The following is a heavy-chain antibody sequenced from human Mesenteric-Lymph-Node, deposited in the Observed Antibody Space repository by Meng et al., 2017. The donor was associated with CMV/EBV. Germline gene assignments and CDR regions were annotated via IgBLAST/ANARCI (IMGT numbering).Heavy chain of an antibody. Sequence: YGGVFSGYYWRWVRQPPGKGLEWIGEINHSGSTNDNPSLKSRGTISVDTSKNQFSLKLSSVTAADTAVYYCARGGAYNFGFGLDLWGQGTLVTVSS. CDR1: GGVFSGYY. CDR2: INHSGST. D-gene: IGHD3-10*01. J-gene: IGHJ5*02. CDR3: ARGGAYNFGFGLDL. V-gene: IGHV4-34*01.